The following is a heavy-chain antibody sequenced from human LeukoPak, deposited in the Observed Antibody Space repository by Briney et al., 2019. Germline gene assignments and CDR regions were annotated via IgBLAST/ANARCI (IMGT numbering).Heavy chain of an antibody. Sequence: SETLSLTCTVSGGSISSYYWSRIRQPPGKGLEWIGYIYYSGSTNYNPSLKSRVTISVDTSKNQFSLKLSSVIAADTAVYYCARWARFGESNYYYDYGMDVWGKGTTVTVSS. V-gene: IGHV4-59*01. CDR3: ARWARFGESNYYYDYGMDV. CDR1: GGSISSYY. CDR2: IYYSGST. D-gene: IGHD3-16*01. J-gene: IGHJ6*04.